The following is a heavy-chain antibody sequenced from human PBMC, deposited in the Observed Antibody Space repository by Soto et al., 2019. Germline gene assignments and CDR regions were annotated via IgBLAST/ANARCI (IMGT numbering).Heavy chain of an antibody. D-gene: IGHD6-19*01. Sequence: PGGSLRLSCAASGFTFSSYAMHWVRQAPGKGLEWVAVISYDGSNKYYADSVKGRFTISRDNSKNTLYLQMNGLRAEDTAVYYCARDNIGYSSGWYPRPFDYWGQGTLVTVSS. J-gene: IGHJ4*02. V-gene: IGHV3-30-3*01. CDR1: GFTFSSYA. CDR3: ARDNIGYSSGWYPRPFDY. CDR2: ISYDGSNK.